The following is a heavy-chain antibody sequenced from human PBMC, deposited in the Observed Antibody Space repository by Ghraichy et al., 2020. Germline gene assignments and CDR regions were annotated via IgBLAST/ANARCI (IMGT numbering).Heavy chain of an antibody. D-gene: IGHD6-13*01. CDR1: GGSFSGYY. J-gene: IGHJ5*02. CDR3: ARSYSSSWTHWFDP. V-gene: IGHV4-34*01. CDR2: INHSGST. Sequence: SQTLSLTCAVYGGSFSGYYWSWIRQPPGKGLEWIGEINHSGSTNYNPSLKSRVTISVDTSKNQFSLKLSSVTAADTAVYYCARSYSSSWTHWFDPWGQGTLVTVSS.